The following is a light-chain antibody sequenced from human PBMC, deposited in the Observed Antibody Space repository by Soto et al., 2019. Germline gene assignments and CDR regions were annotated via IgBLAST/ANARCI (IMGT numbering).Light chain of an antibody. J-gene: IGLJ2*01. CDR2: EGS. V-gene: IGLV2-23*01. Sequence: QSALTQPASVSGSPGQSITISCTGTSSDVGSYNLVSWYQQHPGKAPKLMIYEGSKRPSGVSNRSSGSKSGNTASLTISGLPAEEEADYYWCSYAGSSTPVVFGGGTKLTVL. CDR1: SSDVGSYNL. CDR3: CSYAGSSTPVV.